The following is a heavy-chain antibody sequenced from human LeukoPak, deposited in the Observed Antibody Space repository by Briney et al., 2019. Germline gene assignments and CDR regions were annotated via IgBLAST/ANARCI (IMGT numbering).Heavy chain of an antibody. J-gene: IGHJ6*03. CDR2: IYYSGST. CDR1: GGSISSSSYY. CDR3: ASSSSSAGYSSYYMDV. V-gene: IGHV4-39*01. D-gene: IGHD6-6*01. Sequence: PSETLSLTCTVSGGSISSSSYYWGWIRQPPGKGLEWLGSIYYSGSTYYNPSLKSRVTISVDTPKNQLSLKLSSVTAADTAVYSCASSSSSAGYSSYYMDVWGKGTTVTVSS.